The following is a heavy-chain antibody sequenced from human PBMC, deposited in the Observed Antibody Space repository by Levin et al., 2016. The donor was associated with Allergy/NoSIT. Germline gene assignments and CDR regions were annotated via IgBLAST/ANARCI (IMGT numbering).Heavy chain of an antibody. D-gene: IGHD5-12*01. V-gene: IGHV4-39*01. CDR3: ARQGYSGYEFWYFDL. CDR2: IYYSGST. Sequence: PGKGLEWIGSIYYSGSTYYNPSLKSRVTISVDTSKNQFSLKLSSVTAADTAVYYCARQGYSGYEFWYFDLWGRGTLVTVSS. J-gene: IGHJ2*01.